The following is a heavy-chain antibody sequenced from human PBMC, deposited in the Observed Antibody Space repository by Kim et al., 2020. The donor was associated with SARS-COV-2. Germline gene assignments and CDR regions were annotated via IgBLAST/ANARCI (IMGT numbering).Heavy chain of an antibody. CDR3: ARDPSSGYPLGAFDI. J-gene: IGHJ3*02. D-gene: IGHD3-22*01. V-gene: IGHV3-30*07. Sequence: DSVKGRFTISRDNSKNTQYLQMNSLRAEDTAVYYCARDPSSGYPLGAFDIWGQGTMVTVSS.